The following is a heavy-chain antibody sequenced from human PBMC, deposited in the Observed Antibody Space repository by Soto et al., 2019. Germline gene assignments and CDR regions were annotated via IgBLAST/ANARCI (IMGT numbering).Heavy chain of an antibody. V-gene: IGHV1-18*01. CDR3: AKAPAYYDILTGYYATYGMDV. CDR2: TSAYNGNT. CDR1: GYTFSSYG. J-gene: IGHJ6*02. D-gene: IGHD3-9*01. Sequence: ASVKVSCKASGYTFSSYGITWVQQAPGQGLEWMGWTSAYNGNTDYADSVKGRFTISRDNSKSTLYLQMNGLRAEDTAVYYCAKAPAYYDILTGYYATYGMDVWGQGTTVTVSS.